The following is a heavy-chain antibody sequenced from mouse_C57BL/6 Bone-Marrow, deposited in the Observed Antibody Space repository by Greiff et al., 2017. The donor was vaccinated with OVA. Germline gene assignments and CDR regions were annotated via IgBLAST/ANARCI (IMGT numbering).Heavy chain of an antibody. D-gene: IGHD4-1*01. J-gene: IGHJ2*01. V-gene: IGHV1-81*01. Sequence: QVQLQQSGAELARPGASVKLSCKASGYTFTSYGISLVQQRTGPGLEFICEISPRRVTTYYNEKFKGKATLTADKSSSTAYMELRSLTSEDSAVYFCAKSPLTGTAYFDYWGQGTTLTVSS. CDR2: ISPRRVTT. CDR1: GYTFTSYG. CDR3: AKSPLTGTAYFDY.